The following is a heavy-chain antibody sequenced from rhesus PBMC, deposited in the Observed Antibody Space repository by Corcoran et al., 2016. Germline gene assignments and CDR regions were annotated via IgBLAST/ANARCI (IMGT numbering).Heavy chain of an antibody. CDR1: GYSISSGYG. J-gene: IGHJ4*01. D-gene: IGHD4-35*01. CDR3: ARGDYGKLWAFDY. Sequence: QVQLQESGPGLVKPSETLSLTCAVSGYSISSGYGWGWIRQPPGKGLEWIGQIYVCSGSTYYNPSLKSRGTVSKDPSKNQFSLKLSSVTAADTAVYYCARGDYGKLWAFDYWGQGVLVTVSS. CDR2: IYVCSGST. V-gene: IGHV4-127*01.